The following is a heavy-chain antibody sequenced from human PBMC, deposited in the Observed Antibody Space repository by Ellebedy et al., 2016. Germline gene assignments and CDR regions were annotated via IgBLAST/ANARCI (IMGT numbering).Heavy chain of an antibody. Sequence: GGSLRLSCAASGFTFSTYWMSWVRQAPGKGLEWVASIKQDESDKKYVDPVKGRFTISRDNDKNSVSLQMNSLRAEDTAMYYCARSGVPNRDDIWFDPWGQGTLVTVSA. CDR2: IKQDESDK. CDR1: GFTFSTYW. D-gene: IGHD1-1*01. CDR3: ARSGVPNRDDIWFDP. V-gene: IGHV3-7*03. J-gene: IGHJ5*02.